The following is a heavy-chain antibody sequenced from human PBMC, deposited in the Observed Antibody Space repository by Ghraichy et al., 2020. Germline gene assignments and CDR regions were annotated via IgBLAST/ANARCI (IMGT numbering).Heavy chain of an antibody. J-gene: IGHJ4*02. D-gene: IGHD3-16*01. Sequence: GGSLRLSCAASGFDFSMYPMHWVRQAPGKGLECVANIRHDGSEKLYVDSLKGRFTISRDNARNSVYLQMNSLRVDDTAIYYCARCLVSPPEVGFWGQGTPLAVS. CDR3: ARCLVSPPEVGF. V-gene: IGHV3-7*01. CDR2: IRHDGSEK. CDR1: GFDFSMYP.